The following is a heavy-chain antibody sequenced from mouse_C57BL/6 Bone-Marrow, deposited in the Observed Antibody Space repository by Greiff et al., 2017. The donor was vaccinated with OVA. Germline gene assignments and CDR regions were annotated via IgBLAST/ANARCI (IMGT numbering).Heavy chain of an antibody. CDR3: AITAQASWFAY. Sequence: QVQLQQPGAELVRPGSSVKLSCKASGYTFTSYWMDWVKQRPGQGLEWIGNIYPSDSETHYNQKFKDKATLTVDKSSSTAYMQLSSLTSEDSAVDYCAITAQASWFAYWGQGTLVTVSA. CDR1: GYTFTSYW. J-gene: IGHJ3*01. V-gene: IGHV1-61*01. D-gene: IGHD3-2*02. CDR2: IYPSDSET.